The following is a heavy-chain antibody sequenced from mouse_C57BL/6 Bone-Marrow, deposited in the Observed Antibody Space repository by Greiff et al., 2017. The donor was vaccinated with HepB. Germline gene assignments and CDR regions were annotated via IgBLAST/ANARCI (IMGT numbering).Heavy chain of an antibody. Sequence: QVQLQQSGAELVRPGASVTLSCKASGYTFTDYEMHWVKQTPVHGLEWIGAIDPETGGTAYNQKFKGKAILTADKSSSTAYMELRSLSSEYAAVDCCTICYGYDEDYWGQGTTLTVSS. CDR3: TICYGYDEDY. CDR1: GYTFTDYE. CDR2: IDPETGGT. V-gene: IGHV1-15*01. J-gene: IGHJ2*01. D-gene: IGHD2-2*01.